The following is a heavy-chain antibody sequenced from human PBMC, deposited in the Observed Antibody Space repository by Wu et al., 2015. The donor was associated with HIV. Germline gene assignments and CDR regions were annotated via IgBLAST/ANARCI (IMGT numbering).Heavy chain of an antibody. J-gene: IGHJ2*01. D-gene: IGHD4/OR15-4a*01. Sequence: QSQLVQSGPEAKRPGASVKVSCKASYILSSYPIGWVRQAPGQRLEWMGWMNPKNGHIQPAQRFQDRITMSADNSAHTGYMELRSLTSDDTAIYFCARVQFDPDYYTYFDLWGQGTLVTVSS. CDR1: YILSSYP. CDR3: ARVQFDPDYYTYFDL. V-gene: IGHV1-18*01. CDR2: MNPKNGHI.